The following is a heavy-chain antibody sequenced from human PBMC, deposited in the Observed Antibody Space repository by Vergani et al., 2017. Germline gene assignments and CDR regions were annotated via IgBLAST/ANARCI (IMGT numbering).Heavy chain of an antibody. J-gene: IGHJ4*02. CDR1: GGTFSSYA. D-gene: IGHD1-26*01. V-gene: IGHV1-69*13. CDR2: IIPIFGTA. Sequence: QGQPAQSGAEVKKPGSSVKVSCKASGGTFSSYAISWVRQAPGQGLEWMGGIIPIFGTANYAQKFQGRVTITADESTSTAYMELSSLRSEDTAVYYCAGEVGATSSSLFDYWGQGTLVTVSS. CDR3: AGEVGATSSSLFDY.